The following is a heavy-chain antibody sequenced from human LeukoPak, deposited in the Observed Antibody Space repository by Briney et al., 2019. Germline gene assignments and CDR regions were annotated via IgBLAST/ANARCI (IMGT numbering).Heavy chain of an antibody. CDR1: GGSIRRYY. D-gene: IGHD4-11*01. J-gene: IGHJ4*02. CDR3: ARHDYSNPRVDY. V-gene: IGHV4-59*08. Sequence: SETLSLTCTVSGGSIRRYYWSWIRQPPGKGREWIGYISHSGRTNYNPSLRSRVTISVDTSKSQFSLKLSSVTAADAAVYYCARHDYSNPRVDYWGQGTLVTVSS. CDR2: ISHSGRT.